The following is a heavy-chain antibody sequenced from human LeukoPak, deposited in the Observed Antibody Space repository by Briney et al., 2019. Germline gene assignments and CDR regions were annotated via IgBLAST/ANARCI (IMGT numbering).Heavy chain of an antibody. CDR2: INPNSGGT. CDR3: ARDLEGYHYGSGNYPQ. D-gene: IGHD3-10*01. CDR1: GYTFTGYY. Sequence: GASVKVSCKASGYTFTGYYIHWVRQAPGQGLEWMGLINPNSGGTNYAQKFQGRVTMTRDTSISTAYMEPSSLRSDDTAVYYCARDLEGYHYGSGNYPQWGQGTLVTVSS. J-gene: IGHJ4*02. V-gene: IGHV1-2*02.